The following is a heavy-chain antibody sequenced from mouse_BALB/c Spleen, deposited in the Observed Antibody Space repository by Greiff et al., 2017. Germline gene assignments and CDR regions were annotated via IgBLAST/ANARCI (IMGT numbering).Heavy chain of an antibody. V-gene: IGHV5-4*02. CDR3: ARSRDYRYDEGAWFAY. Sequence: DVKLVESGGGLVKPGGSLKLSCAASGFTFSDYYMYWVRQTPEKRLEWVATISDGGSYTYYPDSVKGRFTISRDNAKNNLYLQMSSLKSEDTAMYYCARSRDYRYDEGAWFAYWGQGTLVTVSA. CDR2: ISDGGSYT. J-gene: IGHJ3*01. CDR1: GFTFSDYY. D-gene: IGHD2-14*01.